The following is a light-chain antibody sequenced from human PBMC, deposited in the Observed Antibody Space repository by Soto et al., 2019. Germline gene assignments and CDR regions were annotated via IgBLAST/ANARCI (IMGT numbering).Light chain of an antibody. CDR1: QDISNY. J-gene: IGKJ3*01. CDR2: DAS. V-gene: IGKV1-33*01. Sequence: IQKKKTPSSLSASVGDRVTISCQASQDISNYLNWYQHKEGKAPKLLIYDASNLETGVPSRFSGSGSGTDFTLTISSLQPEDIATYYCQKYDSLPLTLGPGT. CDR3: QKYDSLPLT.